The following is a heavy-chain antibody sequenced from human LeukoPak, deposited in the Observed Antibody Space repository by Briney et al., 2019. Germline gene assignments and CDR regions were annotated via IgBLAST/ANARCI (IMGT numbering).Heavy chain of an antibody. Sequence: GESLKISCKGSGYSFTTYWIAWVRQLPGKGLEWRGIFFPVDSDTSYRPSFQGQVTISADKPINTAYLQWSSLKASDTAMYYCARLEGWGSSGWSPASLDYWGQGTLVTVSS. CDR2: FFPVDSDT. CDR1: GYSFTTYW. D-gene: IGHD6-19*01. V-gene: IGHV5-51*01. CDR3: ARLEGWGSSGWSPASLDY. J-gene: IGHJ4*02.